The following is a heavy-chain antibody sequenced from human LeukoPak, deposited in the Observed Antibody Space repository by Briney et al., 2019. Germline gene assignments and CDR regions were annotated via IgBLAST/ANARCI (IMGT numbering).Heavy chain of an antibody. D-gene: IGHD2-2*01. CDR1: GFTFDDYG. CDR2: INWNGGST. CDR3: ARDWNGYCSSTSCYGGGVWFDP. J-gene: IGHJ5*02. Sequence: GGSLRLSCAASGFTFDDYGMSWVRQAPGKGLEWVSGINWNGGSTGYADSVKGRFTISRDNSKNTLYLQMNSLRAEDTAVYYCARDWNGYCSSTSCYGGGVWFDPWGQGTLVTVSS. V-gene: IGHV3-20*04.